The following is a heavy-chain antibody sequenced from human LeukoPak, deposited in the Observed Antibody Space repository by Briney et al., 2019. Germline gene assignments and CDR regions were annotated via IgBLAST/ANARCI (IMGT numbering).Heavy chain of an antibody. CDR3: ARGQVQGSFDY. Sequence: GASVKVSCKASGGTFSSYAISWVRQAPGQGLEWMGGIIPIFGTANYAQKFQGRVTITADESTSTAYMEPSSLRSEDTAVYYCARGQVQGSFDYWGQGTLVTVSS. D-gene: IGHD1-1*01. V-gene: IGHV1-69*13. J-gene: IGHJ4*02. CDR1: GGTFSSYA. CDR2: IIPIFGTA.